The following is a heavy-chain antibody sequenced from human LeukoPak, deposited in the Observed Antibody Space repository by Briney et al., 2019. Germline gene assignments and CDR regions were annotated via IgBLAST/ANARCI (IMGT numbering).Heavy chain of an antibody. D-gene: IGHD6-19*01. V-gene: IGHV5-51*01. CDR3: ARRIAVAGKAGGMDV. CDR2: IYPDDSNT. CDR1: GYSFTTFW. J-gene: IGHJ6*02. Sequence: GDSLKISCEGSGYSFTTFWIGWVRQMPGKGLEWVGIIYPDDSNTRYSPSFQGQVTISAAKSINTAYLQWSSLKASDTAMYYCARRIAVAGKAGGMDVWGQGTTVTVSS.